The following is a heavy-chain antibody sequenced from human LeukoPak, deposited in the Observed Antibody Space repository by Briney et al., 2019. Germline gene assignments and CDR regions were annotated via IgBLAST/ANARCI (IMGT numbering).Heavy chain of an antibody. CDR2: IKSKGDGETT. CDR1: GFTFSSYW. J-gene: IGHJ1*01. V-gene: IGHV3-15*01. CDR3: ATDLGLTMIRGVIVH. Sequence: PGGSLRLSCAASGFTFSSYWMSWVRQAPGKGLEWVGRIKSKGDGETTDYAAPVKGRFFMSRDDAEATLYLQMNSPQADDTAVYYCATDLGLTMIRGVIVHWGQGALVTVSS. D-gene: IGHD3-10*01.